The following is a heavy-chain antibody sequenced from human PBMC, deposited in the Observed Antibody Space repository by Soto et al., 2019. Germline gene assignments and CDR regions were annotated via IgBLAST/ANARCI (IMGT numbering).Heavy chain of an antibody. CDR3: ARDSPFVEGSSSPFDY. CDR1: GYTFTSYG. Sequence: QVPLVQSGAEVKKPGASVKVSCKASGYTFTSYGITWVRQAPGQGLEWMGWISAYNGNTNYAQKLQGRVTMTTDTSTSTAYMELRSLRSVDTAVYYCARDSPFVEGSSSPFDYWGQGTLVTVSS. CDR2: ISAYNGNT. D-gene: IGHD6-6*01. J-gene: IGHJ4*02. V-gene: IGHV1-18*01.